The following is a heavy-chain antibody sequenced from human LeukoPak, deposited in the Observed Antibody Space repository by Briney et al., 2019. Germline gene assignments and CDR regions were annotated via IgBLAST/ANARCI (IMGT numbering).Heavy chain of an antibody. CDR3: AREKAVAGIDY. Sequence: GGSLRLSCAASGFTFSSYEMNWVRQAPGKGLEWVSYISSSGSTIYYADSVKGRFTISRDNARNSLYLQMNSLRAEDTAVYYSAREKAVAGIDYWGQGTLVTVSS. D-gene: IGHD6-19*01. CDR1: GFTFSSYE. CDR2: ISSSGSTI. J-gene: IGHJ4*02. V-gene: IGHV3-48*03.